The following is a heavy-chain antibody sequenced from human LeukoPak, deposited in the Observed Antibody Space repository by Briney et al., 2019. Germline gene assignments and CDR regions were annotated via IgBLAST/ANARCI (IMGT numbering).Heavy chain of an antibody. CDR1: GYSLTSYG. Sequence: ASSVKVSCKASGYSLTSYGISWVRQAPGQGRDWVGWISAYNRITTYAQKLQGRVTMTTDTSTSTAYIELRSLRSDDTAVYYCARVGGVVVAAKIDYWGQGTLVPVSS. J-gene: IGHJ4*02. CDR2: ISAYNRIT. D-gene: IGHD2-15*01. V-gene: IGHV1-18*01. CDR3: ARVGGVVVAAKIDY.